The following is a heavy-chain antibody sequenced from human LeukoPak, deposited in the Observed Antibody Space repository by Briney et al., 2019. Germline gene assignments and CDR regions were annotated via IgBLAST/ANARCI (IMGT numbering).Heavy chain of an antibody. CDR3: ARLSNYGGVWGPR. D-gene: IGHD1-7*01. CDR2: INHSGST. CDR1: GDSISSHYY. V-gene: IGHV4-38-2*02. Sequence: PSETLSLTCTVSGDSISSHYYWGWIRQPPGKGLEWIGEINHSGSTNYNPSLKSRVTISVDTSKNQFSLKLSSVTAADTAVYYCARLSNYGGVWGPRWGQGTLVTVSS. J-gene: IGHJ4*02.